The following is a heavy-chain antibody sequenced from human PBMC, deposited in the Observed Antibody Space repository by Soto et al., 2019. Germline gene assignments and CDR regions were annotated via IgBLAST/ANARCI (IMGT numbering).Heavy chain of an antibody. Sequence: GGSLRLSCAGSGFTFGTYSMNWVRQAAGKGLEWIAYISYDSDTIQYADSVKGRFTISRDNAKNSLYLQMNSLRDEDTAVYYCATLGLQQAFWGQGTLVTVSS. CDR3: ATLGLQQAF. CDR1: GFTFGTYS. CDR2: ISYDSDTI. J-gene: IGHJ4*02. D-gene: IGHD2-21*02. V-gene: IGHV3-48*02.